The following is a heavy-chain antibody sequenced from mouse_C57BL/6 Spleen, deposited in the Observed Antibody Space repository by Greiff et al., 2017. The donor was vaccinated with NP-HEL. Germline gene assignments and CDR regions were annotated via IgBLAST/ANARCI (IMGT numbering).Heavy chain of an antibody. CDR2: ISYDGSN. CDR1: GYSITSGYY. CDR3: ARGKGKDGYYEDWYFDV. Sequence: ESGPGLVKPSQSLSLTCSVTGYSITSGYYWNWIRQFPGNKLEWMGYISYDGSNNYNPSLKNRISITRDTSKNQFFLKLNSVTTEDTATYYCARGKGKDGYYEDWYFDVWGTGTTVTVSS. D-gene: IGHD2-3*01. J-gene: IGHJ1*03. V-gene: IGHV3-6*01.